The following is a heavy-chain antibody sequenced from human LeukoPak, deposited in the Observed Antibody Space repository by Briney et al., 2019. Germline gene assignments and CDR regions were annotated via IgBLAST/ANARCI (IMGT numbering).Heavy chain of an antibody. J-gene: IGHJ4*02. CDR1: GYTFTSYG. CDR2: ISAYNGNT. V-gene: IGHV1-18*01. D-gene: IGHD1-26*01. CDR3: ARSVEKRRWELLGY. Sequence: ASVKVSCKASGYTFTSYGISWVRQAPGQGLEWMGWISAYNGNTNYAQKLQDRVTMTTDTSTSTAYMELRSLRSDDTAVYYCARSVEKRRWELLGYWGQGTLVTVSS.